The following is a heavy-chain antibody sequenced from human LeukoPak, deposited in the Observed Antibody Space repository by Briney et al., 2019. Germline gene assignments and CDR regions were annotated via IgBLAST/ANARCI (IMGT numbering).Heavy chain of an antibody. CDR3: ARARGGDYGDPGTFDY. D-gene: IGHD4-17*01. Sequence: PGGSLRLSCAASGFTFSSYSMNWVRQAPGKGLKSVSSISSSSSYIYYADSVKGRFTISRDNAKNSLYLQMNSLRAEDTAVYYCARARGGDYGDPGTFDYWGQGTLVTVSS. CDR1: GFTFSSYS. V-gene: IGHV3-21*01. CDR2: ISSSSSYI. J-gene: IGHJ4*02.